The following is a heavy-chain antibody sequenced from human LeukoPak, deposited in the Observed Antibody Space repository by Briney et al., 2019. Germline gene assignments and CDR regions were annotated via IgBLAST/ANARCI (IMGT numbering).Heavy chain of an antibody. CDR2: ISGGGGST. Sequence: PGGSLRLSCAASGFTFSIYAMSWFRQAPGKVLECVSAISGGGGSTYYADSVKGRFTISRDNSKNTLYLQMNSLRAEDTAVYYCAKDQQLVLDYWGQGTLVTVSS. J-gene: IGHJ4*02. V-gene: IGHV3-23*01. CDR1: GFTFSIYA. CDR3: AKDQQLVLDY. D-gene: IGHD6-13*01.